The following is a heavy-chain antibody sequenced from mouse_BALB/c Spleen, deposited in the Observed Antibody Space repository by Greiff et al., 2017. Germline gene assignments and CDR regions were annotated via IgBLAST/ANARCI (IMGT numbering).Heavy chain of an antibody. J-gene: IGHJ4*01. D-gene: IGHD1-2*01. CDR1: GYTFTSYW. V-gene: IGHV1-7*01. Sequence: QVQLKESGAELAKPGASVKMSCKASGYTFTSYWMHWVKQRPGQGLEWIGYINPSTGYTEYNQKFKDKATLTADKSSSTAYMQLSSLTSEDSAVYYCASLLRLPYAMDYWGQGTSVTVSS. CDR3: ASLLRLPYAMDY. CDR2: INPSTGYT.